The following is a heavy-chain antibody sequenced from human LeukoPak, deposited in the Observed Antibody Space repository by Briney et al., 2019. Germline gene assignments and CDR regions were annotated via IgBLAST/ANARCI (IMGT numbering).Heavy chain of an antibody. J-gene: IGHJ4*02. CDR1: GFHFRLYN. CDR2: IPAGGTDR. CDR3: ARERYSTKYFDY. Sequence: GGSLRLSCVGSGFHFRLYNMNWVRQAPGKGLEWVSGIPAGGTDRYYADSVKGRFTVSRDNAENSLYLQMNSLRDEDTAVYYCARERYSTKYFDYWGQGTLVTVSS. D-gene: IGHD1-26*01. V-gene: IGHV3-21*06.